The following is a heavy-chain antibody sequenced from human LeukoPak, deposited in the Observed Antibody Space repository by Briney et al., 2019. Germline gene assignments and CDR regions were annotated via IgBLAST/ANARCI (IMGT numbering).Heavy chain of an antibody. Sequence: GGSLRLSCAASGVIFSNYWMSWVRQAPGKGLEWVANIKQDGSESHYVDSVKGRFTISRDNTKNNLYIQMNSLGAEETAVYYCARRAGAYSHPYDYWGQGTLVTVSS. CDR1: GVIFSNYW. CDR2: IKQDGSES. J-gene: IGHJ4*02. D-gene: IGHD4/OR15-4a*01. V-gene: IGHV3-7*03. CDR3: ARRAGAYSHPYDY.